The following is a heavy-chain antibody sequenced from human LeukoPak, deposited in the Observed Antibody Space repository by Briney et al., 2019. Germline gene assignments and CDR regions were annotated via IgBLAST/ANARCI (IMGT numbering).Heavy chain of an antibody. D-gene: IGHD2-15*01. CDR1: GYSFTSYW. CDR3: ARRRSCSGGSCYEDFDY. J-gene: IGHJ4*02. CDR2: IYPGDSDT. Sequence: GESLKISCKGSGYSFTSYWVGWVRQMPGKGLEWMGIIYPGDSDTRYNPSFRGQVTISADKSISTAYLQWSSLKASDTAMYYCARRRSCSGGSCYEDFDYWGQGTLVIVSS. V-gene: IGHV5-51*01.